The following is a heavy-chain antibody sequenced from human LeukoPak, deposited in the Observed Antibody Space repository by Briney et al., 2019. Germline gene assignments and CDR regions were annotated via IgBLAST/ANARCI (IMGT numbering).Heavy chain of an antibody. CDR2: ISYDGSNK. CDR1: GFTFSSYA. CDR3: ARDLHGDLDY. Sequence: PGRSLRLSCAASGFTFSSYAMHWVRQAPGKGLEWVAVISYDGSNKYYADSVKGRFTISRDNSKNTLYLQMNSLRPEDTAVYYCARDLHGDLDYWGQGTLVTVSS. V-gene: IGHV3-30-3*01. J-gene: IGHJ4*02. D-gene: IGHD4-17*01.